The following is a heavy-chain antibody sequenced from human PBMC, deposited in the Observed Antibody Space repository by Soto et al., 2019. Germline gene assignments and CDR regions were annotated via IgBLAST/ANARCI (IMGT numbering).Heavy chain of an antibody. CDR1: GFTFSSYS. V-gene: IGHV3-21*01. D-gene: IGHD2-2*01. CDR3: ARDKKAAIRKVDY. CDR2: ISSSSSYI. J-gene: IGHJ4*02. Sequence: EVQLVESGGGLVKPGGSLRLSCAASGFTFSSYSMNWVRQAPGKGLEWVSSISSSSSYIYYADSVKGRFTISRDNAKNSLYLQMNSLRAEDTAVYYCARDKKAAIRKVDYWGQGTLVTVSS.